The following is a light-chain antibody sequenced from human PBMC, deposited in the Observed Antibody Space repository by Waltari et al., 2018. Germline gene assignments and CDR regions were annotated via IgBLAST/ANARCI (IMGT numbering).Light chain of an antibody. V-gene: IGKV3D-7*01. J-gene: IGKJ1*01. CDR2: GAS. CDR3: QQDYNLPWT. CDR1: QSVSSSY. Sequence: EIVMTQSPATLSLSPGERATLSCRASQSVSSSYLSWYQQKPGQAPRLLIYGASTRATGIPARFSGSGSGTDFTLTISSLQPEYFAVYYCQQDYNLPWTFGQGTKVEIK.